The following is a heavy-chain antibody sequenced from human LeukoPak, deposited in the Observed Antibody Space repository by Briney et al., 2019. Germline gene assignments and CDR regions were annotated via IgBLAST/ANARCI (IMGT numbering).Heavy chain of an antibody. CDR1: GFTFSDYY. J-gene: IGHJ4*02. CDR2: ISSSGSTI. D-gene: IGHD3-22*01. Sequence: GGSLRLSCAASGFTFSDYYMSWIRQAPGKGLEWVSYISSSGSTIYYADSVKGRFTISRDNAKNSLYLQMNSLRAEDTAVYYCAKMYQYYYDSSGYYPSSYYFDYWGQGTLVTVSS. CDR3: AKMYQYYYDSSGYYPSSYYFDY. V-gene: IGHV3-11*01.